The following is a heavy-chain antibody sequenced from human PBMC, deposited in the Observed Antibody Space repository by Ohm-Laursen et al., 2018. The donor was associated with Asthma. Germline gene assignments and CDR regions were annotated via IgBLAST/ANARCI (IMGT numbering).Heavy chain of an antibody. CDR1: GYTFSRYS. J-gene: IGHJ4*02. V-gene: IGHV3-23*01. CDR2: ISGSGGST. Sequence: GSLRLSCSASGYTFSRYSIHWVRQIPGKGLEWVSAISGSGGSTYYADSVKGRFTISRDNSKNTLYLQMNSLRAEDTAVYYCARERYCSSTSCYSFDYWGQGTLVTVSS. CDR3: ARERYCSSTSCYSFDY. D-gene: IGHD2-2*01.